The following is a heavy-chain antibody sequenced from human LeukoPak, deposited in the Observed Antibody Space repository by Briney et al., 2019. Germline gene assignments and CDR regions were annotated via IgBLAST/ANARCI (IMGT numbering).Heavy chain of an antibody. Sequence: PSQTLSLTCAVSGGSISSGGYSWSWIRQPPGKGLEWIGYIYHSGSTYYNPSLKSRVTISVDRSKNQFSLKPSSVTAADTAVYYCARSASSWAPLNDAFDIWGQGTMVTVSS. D-gene: IGHD6-13*01. CDR2: IYHSGST. CDR3: ARSASSWAPLNDAFDI. V-gene: IGHV4-30-2*01. CDR1: GGSISSGGYS. J-gene: IGHJ3*02.